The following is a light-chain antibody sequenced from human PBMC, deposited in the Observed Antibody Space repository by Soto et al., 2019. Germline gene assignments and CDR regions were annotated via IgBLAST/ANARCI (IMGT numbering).Light chain of an antibody. CDR3: QQYCSAPPT. Sequence: DIVMTQSPDSLSVSLGERATINCKSSQSVLYSSDNKNCLAWYQQKQGQPPKLLIYWASTRESGVPDRFSGSGSGTDFTLTISSLQAEDVAVYYCQQYCSAPPTFGQGTKVEIK. J-gene: IGKJ1*01. CDR1: QSVLYSSDNKNC. V-gene: IGKV4-1*01. CDR2: WAS.